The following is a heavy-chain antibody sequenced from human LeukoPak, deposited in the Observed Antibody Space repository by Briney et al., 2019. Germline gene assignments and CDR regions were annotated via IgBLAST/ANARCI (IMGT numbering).Heavy chain of an antibody. V-gene: IGHV1-69*05. CDR1: GGTFSSYA. CDR3: ARVPIGGDWYLDL. CDR2: IIPIFGTA. Sequence: SVKVPCKASGGTFSSYAISWVRQAPGQGLEWMGRIIPIFGTANYAQKFQGRVTITTDESTSTAYMELSSLRSEDTAVYYCARVPIGGDWYLDLWGRGTLVTVSS. J-gene: IGHJ2*01. D-gene: IGHD2-15*01.